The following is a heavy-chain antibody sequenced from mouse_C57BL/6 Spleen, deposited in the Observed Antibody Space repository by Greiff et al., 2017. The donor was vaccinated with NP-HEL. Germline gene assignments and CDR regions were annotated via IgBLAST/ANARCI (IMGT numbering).Heavy chain of an antibody. D-gene: IGHD2-4*01. V-gene: IGHV5-9-1*02. CDR2: ISSGGDYI. CDR1: GFTFSSYA. J-gene: IGHJ1*03. Sequence: EVQLQESGEGLVKPGGSLKLSCAASGFTFSSYAMSWVRQTPEKRLEWVAYISSGGDYIYYADTVKGRFTISRDNARNTLYLQMSSLKSEDTAMYYCTRGGLRQWYFDVWGTGTTVTVSS. CDR3: TRGGLRQWYFDV.